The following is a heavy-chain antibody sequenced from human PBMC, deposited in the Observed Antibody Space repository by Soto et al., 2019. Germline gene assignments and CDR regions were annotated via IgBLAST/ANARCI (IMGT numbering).Heavy chain of an antibody. Sequence: PGGSLRLSCAASGFTFSSYAMHWVRQAPGKGLEWVAVISYDGSNKYYADSVKGRFTISRDNSKNTLYLQMNSLRAEDTAVYYCAREMVGRQQLFYYYYGMDVWGQGTTVTVSS. CDR2: ISYDGSNK. V-gene: IGHV3-30-3*01. CDR3: AREMVGRQQLFYYYYGMDV. J-gene: IGHJ6*02. CDR1: GFTFSSYA. D-gene: IGHD6-13*01.